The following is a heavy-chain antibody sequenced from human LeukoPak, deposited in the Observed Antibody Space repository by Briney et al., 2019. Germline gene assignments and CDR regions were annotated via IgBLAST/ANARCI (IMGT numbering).Heavy chain of an antibody. CDR3: AREGQRPT. J-gene: IGHJ5*02. Sequence: SETLSLTXTVSGGSISSYYWSWIRQAPGKGLEWIGYIYYSGSTNYNPSLKSRVTISVGTSKNQFSLKLSSVTAADTAVYYCAREGQRPTWGQGTLVTVSS. CDR2: IYYSGST. V-gene: IGHV4-59*01. CDR1: GGSISSYY. D-gene: IGHD6-25*01.